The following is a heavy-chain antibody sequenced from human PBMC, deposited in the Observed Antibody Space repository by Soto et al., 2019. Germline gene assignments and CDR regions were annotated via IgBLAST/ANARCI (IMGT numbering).Heavy chain of an antibody. Sequence: SXTLSLTCTVSGGSIGCHYWRWNRQPPGQGLQWTVYXNYSGXNNYNPSLKSRXTISVETSTNQFYLKLTSVTAAHTAAYYCASFQDIVLMVPYWGKGTLVTVYS. CDR2: XNYSGXN. V-gene: IGHV4-59*11. CDR1: GGSIGCHY. D-gene: IGHD2-8*01. CDR3: ASFQDIVLMVPY. J-gene: IGHJ4*02.